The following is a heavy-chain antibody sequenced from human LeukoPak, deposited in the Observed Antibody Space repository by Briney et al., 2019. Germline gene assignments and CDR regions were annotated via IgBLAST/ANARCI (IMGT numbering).Heavy chain of an antibody. J-gene: IGHJ4*02. CDR1: GFTFSSYS. V-gene: IGHV3-48*01. Sequence: GGSLRLSCAASGFTFSSYSMNWVRQAPGKGLEWVSYITSSSSIIYYGDSVKGRFTVSRDNAENSLYLQMNSLRAEDTAVYYCARVGLWHYPVDSWGQGTPVTVSS. D-gene: IGHD1-7*01. CDR2: ITSSSSII. CDR3: ARVGLWHYPVDS.